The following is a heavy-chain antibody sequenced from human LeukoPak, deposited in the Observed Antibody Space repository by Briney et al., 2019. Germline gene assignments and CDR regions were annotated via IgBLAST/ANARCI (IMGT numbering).Heavy chain of an antibody. V-gene: IGHV1-18*01. CDR2: ISAYNGNT. CDR3: ARGPFSYYDILTGYYDNWFDP. CDR1: GYTFTSYG. J-gene: IGHJ5*02. Sequence: ASVNVSCKASGYTFTSYGISWVRQAPGQGLEWMGWISAYNGNTNYAQKLQGRVTMTTDTSTSTAYMELRSLRSDDTAVYYCARGPFSYYDILTGYYDNWFDPWGQGTLVTVSS. D-gene: IGHD3-9*01.